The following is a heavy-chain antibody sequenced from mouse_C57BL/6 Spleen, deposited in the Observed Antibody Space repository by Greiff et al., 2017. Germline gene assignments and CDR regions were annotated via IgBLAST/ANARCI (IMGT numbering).Heavy chain of an antibody. Sequence: EVQLQQSGPGLVKPSQSLSLTCSVTGYSITSGYYWNWIRQFPGNKLEWMGYISYAGSNNYNPSLKNRISITRDTSKNQFFLKLNSVTTEDTATYYGAGYYYGSSYSYWYFDVWGTGTTVTVSS. J-gene: IGHJ1*03. CDR2: ISYAGSN. V-gene: IGHV3-6*01. CDR3: AGYYYGSSYSYWYFDV. CDR1: GYSITSGYY. D-gene: IGHD1-1*01.